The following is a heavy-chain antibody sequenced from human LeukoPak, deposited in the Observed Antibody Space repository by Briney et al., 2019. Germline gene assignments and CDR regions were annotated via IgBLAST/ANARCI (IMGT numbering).Heavy chain of an antibody. Sequence: GAPVKVSCKASGGTFISYAISWGRQAPGQGLERMGRIIPIFVTANYAQKFQGRVTITADESTSTAYMELSSLRSEDTAVYYCARGPLSRYCSGGSCSDTAMVLVFDYWGQGTLVTVSS. D-gene: IGHD2-15*01. CDR3: ARGPLSRYCSGGSCSDTAMVLVFDY. CDR1: GGTFISYA. V-gene: IGHV1-69*15. CDR2: IIPIFVTA. J-gene: IGHJ4*02.